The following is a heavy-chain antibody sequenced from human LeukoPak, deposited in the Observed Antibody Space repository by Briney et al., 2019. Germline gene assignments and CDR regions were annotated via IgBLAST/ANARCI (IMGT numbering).Heavy chain of an antibody. CDR1: GYAFTRYG. CDR2: ISAYNGNT. V-gene: IGHV1-18*01. CDR3: DVFGEDEAFDI. Sequence: ASVKVSCKASGYAFTRYGISWVRQAPGQGLEWMGWISAYNGNTKYAQKLQGRVTMTTDTSTSTAYMELRSLRSDDTAVYYCDVFGEDEAFDIWGQGTMVTVSS. J-gene: IGHJ3*02. D-gene: IGHD3-10*01.